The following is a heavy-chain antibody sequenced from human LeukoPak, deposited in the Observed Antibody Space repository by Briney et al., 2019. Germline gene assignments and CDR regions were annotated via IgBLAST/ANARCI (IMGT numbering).Heavy chain of an antibody. Sequence: APVKVSCKASGYTFTSYDINWVRQATGQGLEWMGWMNPNSGNTGYAQKFQGRVTMTRNTSISTAYMELSSLRSEDTAVYYCARGGYCSGRSCYSFLDYWGQGTLVTVSS. D-gene: IGHD2-15*01. CDR1: GYTFTSYD. V-gene: IGHV1-8*01. J-gene: IGHJ4*02. CDR2: MNPNSGNT. CDR3: ARGGYCSGRSCYSFLDY.